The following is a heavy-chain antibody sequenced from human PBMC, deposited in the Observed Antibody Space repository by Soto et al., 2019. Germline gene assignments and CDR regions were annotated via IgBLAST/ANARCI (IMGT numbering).Heavy chain of an antibody. J-gene: IGHJ6*02. CDR2: INPNSGDT. CDR3: ARTEGYFHGLDV. CDR1: GYTFTAYY. V-gene: IGHV1-2*04. Sequence: SVKVSCKASGYTFTAYYIHWVRQAPGQGLEWMGWINPNSGDTNSAQKFQGWVTMTRDTSISTAYVELSRLKSDDTAVYYCARTEGYFHGLDVWGLGTTVTVSS.